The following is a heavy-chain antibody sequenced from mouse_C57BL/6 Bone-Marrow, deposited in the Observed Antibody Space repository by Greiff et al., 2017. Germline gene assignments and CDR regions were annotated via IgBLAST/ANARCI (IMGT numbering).Heavy chain of an antibody. Sequence: EVQGVESGGGLVQPGGSMKLSCAASGFTFSDAWMDWVRQSPEKGLEWVAEIRNKANTHATYYAESLKGRFNISRDDSKSSVYLQMNSLRAEDTGIYYCTRDYDDPFAYWCQGTLVTVSA. CDR1: GFTFSDAW. CDR3: TRDYDDPFAY. J-gene: IGHJ3*01. V-gene: IGHV6-6*01. D-gene: IGHD2-13*01. CDR2: IRNKANTHAT.